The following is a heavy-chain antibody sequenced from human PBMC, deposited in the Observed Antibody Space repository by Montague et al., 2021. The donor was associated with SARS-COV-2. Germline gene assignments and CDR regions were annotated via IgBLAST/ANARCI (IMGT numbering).Heavy chain of an antibody. V-gene: IGHV4-39*07. CDR3: ARDTRITMIVVAQGYGMDV. D-gene: IGHD3-22*01. CDR1: GGSISSCSYY. CDR2: IYYSGST. Sequence: SETLSLTCTVSGGSISSCSYYWGWIRQPPGKGLEWIGSIYYSGSTYYNPSLKSRVTISVDTSKNQFSLKLSSVTAADTAVYYCARDTRITMIVVAQGYGMDVWGQGTTVTVSS. J-gene: IGHJ6*02.